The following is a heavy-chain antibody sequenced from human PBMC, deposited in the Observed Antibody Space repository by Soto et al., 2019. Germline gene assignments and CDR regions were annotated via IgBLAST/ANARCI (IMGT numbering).Heavy chain of an antibody. J-gene: IGHJ6*02. CDR3: TREDCGGDCFFYYGMDV. CDR2: IRSKAYGGTT. CDR1: GFTFGDYA. V-gene: IGHV3-49*03. D-gene: IGHD2-21*02. Sequence: GGSLRLSCTASGFTFGDYAMSWFRQAPGKGLEWVGFIRSKAYGGTTEYAASVKGRFTISRDDSKSIAYLQMNSLKTEDTAVYYCTREDCGGDCFFYYGMDVWGQGTTVTISS.